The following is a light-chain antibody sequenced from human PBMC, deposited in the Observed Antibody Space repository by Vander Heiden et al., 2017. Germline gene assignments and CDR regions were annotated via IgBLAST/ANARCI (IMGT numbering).Light chain of an antibody. V-gene: IGKV3-11*01. J-gene: IGKJ2*01. Sequence: IVLTQPPATLSLSPGERATLSCRARQSASSYLTWSPQKPASAPQLPLHDASNSATGIPARLSSSGSATDFSLTISSIEPEDFAVDYCQQRSNWPPYTFGQGTKLEI. CDR3: QQRSNWPPYT. CDR1: QSASSY. CDR2: DAS.